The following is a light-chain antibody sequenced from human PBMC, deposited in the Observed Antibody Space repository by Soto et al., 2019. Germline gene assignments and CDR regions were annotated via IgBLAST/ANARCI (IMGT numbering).Light chain of an antibody. V-gene: IGKV3-15*01. J-gene: IGKJ5*01. CDR2: GAS. Sequence: EIVMTQSPATLSVSPGERATLSCRASQSVRSNLAWYQQKPGQAPRLLIYGASTRATGIPARFSGSGSGTEFTLTISSLEPEDSAVYHCQQRSNWPSITFGQGTRLEIK. CDR3: QQRSNWPSIT. CDR1: QSVRSN.